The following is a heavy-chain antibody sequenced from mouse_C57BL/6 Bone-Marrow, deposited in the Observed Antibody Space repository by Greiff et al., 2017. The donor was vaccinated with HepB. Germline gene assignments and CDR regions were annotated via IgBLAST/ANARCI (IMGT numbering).Heavy chain of an antibody. V-gene: IGHV1-53*01. D-gene: IGHD3-2*02. Sequence: QVQLQQPGTELVKPGASVKLSCTASGYTFTSYWMHWVKQRPGQGLEWIGNINPSNGGTNYNEKFKSKATLSVDKSSSTAYMQLSSLTSEDSAVYYCARKGAQVPFDYWGQGTTLTVSS. CDR1: GYTFTSYW. CDR2: INPSNGGT. J-gene: IGHJ2*01. CDR3: ARKGAQVPFDY.